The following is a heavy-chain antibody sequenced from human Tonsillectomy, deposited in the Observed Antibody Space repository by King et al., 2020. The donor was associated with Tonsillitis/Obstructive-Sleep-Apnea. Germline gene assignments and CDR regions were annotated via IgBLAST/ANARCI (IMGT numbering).Heavy chain of an antibody. D-gene: IGHD2-2*02. CDR1: GGSISSGSFF. CDR3: ARHWSIPQYFDY. V-gene: IGHV4-39*01. CDR2: IYDSGST. Sequence: LQLQESGPGLVKPSVTLSLTCTVSGGSISSGSFFWGWVRQPPGKELEWSGTIYDSGSTYYNPSLKSRVTMSVDTSQNQFSLKLSSVTAADTAVYYCARHWSIPQYFDYWGQGTLVTVSS. J-gene: IGHJ4*02.